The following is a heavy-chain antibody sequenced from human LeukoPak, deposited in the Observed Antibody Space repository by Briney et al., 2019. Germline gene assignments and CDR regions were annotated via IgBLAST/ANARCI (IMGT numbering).Heavy chain of an antibody. J-gene: IGHJ4*02. V-gene: IGHV3-13*01. D-gene: IGHD3-22*01. Sequence: GGSLRLSCAASGFTFSSYNMHWVRQATGKGLEWVSAIGTAGDKYYPGSVKGRFTISRENAKNSLYLQMNSLRAEDAAVYYCARHVVAVGVDYWGQGTLVTVSS. CDR2: IGTAGDK. CDR1: GFTFSSYN. CDR3: ARHVVAVGVDY.